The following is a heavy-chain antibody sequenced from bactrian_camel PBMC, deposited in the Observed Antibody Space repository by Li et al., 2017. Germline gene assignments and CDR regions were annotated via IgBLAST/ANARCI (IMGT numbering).Heavy chain of an antibody. CDR2: IGSDGVDT. CDR1: GIVFDFCL. Sequence: VQLVESGGGSVEAGRSLKLSCTVSGIVFDFCLMGWYRQAPGKGLEWVSSIGSDGVDTNYAASVKGRFTVSRDNAKNTMYLQMNNLKPEDTAMYYCVRSLWTGWVSFSIFGTWGQGTQVTVS. V-gene: IGHV3S36*01. J-gene: IGHJ6*01. CDR3: VRSLWTGWVSFSIFGT. D-gene: IGHD5*01.